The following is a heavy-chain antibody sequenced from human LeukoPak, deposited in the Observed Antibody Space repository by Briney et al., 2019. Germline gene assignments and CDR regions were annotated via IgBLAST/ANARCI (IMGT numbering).Heavy chain of an antibody. V-gene: IGHV3-23*01. D-gene: IGHD3-22*01. CDR1: GFTFSSYA. Sequence: GGSLRLSCAASGFTFSSYAMSWVRQAPGKGLEWVSAISGSGGSTYYADSVKGRFTISRDNSKNTLYLQMNSLRAEDTALYHCVRVLSGSWDWFDPWGQGTLVTVSS. CDR3: VRVLSGSWDWFDP. CDR2: ISGSGGST. J-gene: IGHJ5*02.